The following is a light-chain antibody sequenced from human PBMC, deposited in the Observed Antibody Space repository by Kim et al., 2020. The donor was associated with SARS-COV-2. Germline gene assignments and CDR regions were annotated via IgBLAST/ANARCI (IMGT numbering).Light chain of an antibody. CDR2: KVS. V-gene: IGKV2-30*01. J-gene: IGKJ4*01. Sequence: DVIMTQSPLSLPVTLGQPASISCRSSQSLVFSDGKTYLNWFHQRPGQSPRRLLYKVSNRDSGVPDRFSGSGSGTDFTLKISRVEAEDVGVYYCRYGTHWPPSFTFGGGTKVDIK. CDR3: RYGTHWPPSFT. CDR1: QSLVFSDGKTY.